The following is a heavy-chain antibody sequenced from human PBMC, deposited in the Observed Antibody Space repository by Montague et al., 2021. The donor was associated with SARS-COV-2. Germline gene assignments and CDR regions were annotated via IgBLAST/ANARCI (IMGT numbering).Heavy chain of an antibody. D-gene: IGHD3-22*01. CDR2: IDWDDDK. Sequence: PALVKPTKTLTLTCTFSGFSLSTSGMCVSWIRQPPGKALEWLALIDWDDDKYYSTSLKTRLTISKDTSKNQVVLTMTNMDPVDTATYYCARYYYDSSGYYYFDYWGQGTLVTVSS. J-gene: IGHJ4*02. CDR1: GFSLSTSGMC. CDR3: ARYYYDSSGYYYFDY. V-gene: IGHV2-70*01.